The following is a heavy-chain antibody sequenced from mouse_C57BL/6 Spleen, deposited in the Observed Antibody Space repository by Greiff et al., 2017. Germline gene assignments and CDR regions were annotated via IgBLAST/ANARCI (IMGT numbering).Heavy chain of an antibody. D-gene: IGHD1-1*01. CDR1: GFTFSDYG. CDR2: ISSGSSTI. J-gene: IGHJ3*01. Sequence: EVQGVESGGGLVKPGGSLKLSCAASGFTFSDYGMHWVRQAPEKGLEWVAYISSGSSTIYYADTVKGRFTISRDNAKNTLFLQMTSLRSEDTAMYYCARTHYYGSLAWFAYWGQGTLVTVSA. V-gene: IGHV5-17*01. CDR3: ARTHYYGSLAWFAY.